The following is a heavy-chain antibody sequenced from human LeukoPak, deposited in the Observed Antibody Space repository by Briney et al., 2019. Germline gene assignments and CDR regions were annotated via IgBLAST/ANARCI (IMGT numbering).Heavy chain of an antibody. V-gene: IGHV3-33*08. D-gene: IGHD4-17*01. J-gene: IGHJ4*02. Sequence: PGGSLRLSCAASGFTVSSNSMSWVRQAPGKGLEWVAVIWYDGSNKYYADSVKGRFTISRDNSKNTLYLQMNSLRAEDTAVYYCARARYGDFDYWGQGTLVTVSS. CDR2: IWYDGSNK. CDR1: GFTVSSNS. CDR3: ARARYGDFDY.